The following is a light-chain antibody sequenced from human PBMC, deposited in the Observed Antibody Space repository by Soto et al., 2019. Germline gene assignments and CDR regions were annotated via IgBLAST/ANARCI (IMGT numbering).Light chain of an antibody. CDR2: QVS. Sequence: QSALTQPPSVSGSPGQSVTISCTGTSSDVGSYNRVSWYQQPPGTAPQLMICQVSNRPSGVPDRFSGSKSGNTASLTISGLKAEDEADYYCSSYTSSGPWVFGGGTKLTVL. CDR1: SSDVGSYNR. V-gene: IGLV2-18*02. CDR3: SSYTSSGPWV. J-gene: IGLJ3*02.